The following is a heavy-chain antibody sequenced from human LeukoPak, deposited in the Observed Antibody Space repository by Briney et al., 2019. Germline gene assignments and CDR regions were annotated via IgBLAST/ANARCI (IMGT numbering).Heavy chain of an antibody. V-gene: IGHV3-30*18. CDR2: ISYDGSNK. CDR3: AKDRGSWSYGGFDY. CDR1: GFTFSSYG. J-gene: IGHJ4*02. Sequence: GGSLRLSCAASGFTFSSYGMHWVRQAPGKGLEWVAVISYDGSNKYYADSVKGRFTISRDNSKNRLYLQMNSLRIEDTAVYYCAKDRGSWSYGGFDYWGQGILVTVSS. D-gene: IGHD1-26*01.